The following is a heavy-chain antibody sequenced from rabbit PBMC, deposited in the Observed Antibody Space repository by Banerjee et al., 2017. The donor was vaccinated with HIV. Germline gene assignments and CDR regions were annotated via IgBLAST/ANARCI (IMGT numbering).Heavy chain of an antibody. J-gene: IGHJ4*01. CDR3: ARDLAGVIGWNFNL. CDR2: IDAGSSGST. Sequence: QEQLEESGGDLVKPEGSLTLTCTASGFSLSSSYWMCWVRQAPGKGLELIACIDAGSSGSTYYASWAKGRFTISKTSSTTVTLQMTSLTAADTATYFCARDLAGVIGWNFNLWGPGTLVTVS. CDR1: GFSLSSSYW. V-gene: IGHV1S45*01. D-gene: IGHD4-1*01.